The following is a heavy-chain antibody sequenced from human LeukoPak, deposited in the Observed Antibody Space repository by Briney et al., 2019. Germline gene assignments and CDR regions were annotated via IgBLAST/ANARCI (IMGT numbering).Heavy chain of an antibody. CDR2: IYYSGST. Sequence: SETLSLTCTVSGGSISSYYWSWIRQPPGKGLEWIGYIYYSGSTNYNPSLKSRVTMSVDTSKNQFSLKLSSVTAADTAVYYCARDYPYSGYEYYFDYWGQGTLVTVSS. J-gene: IGHJ4*02. V-gene: IGHV4-59*01. D-gene: IGHD5-12*01. CDR1: GGSISSYY. CDR3: ARDYPYSGYEYYFDY.